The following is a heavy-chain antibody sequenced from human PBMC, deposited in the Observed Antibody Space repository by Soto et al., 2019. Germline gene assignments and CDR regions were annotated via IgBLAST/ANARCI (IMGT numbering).Heavy chain of an antibody. J-gene: IGHJ5*02. CDR3: ARAVGSSHLNWFDP. CDR1: GGSFSGYY. Sequence: SETLSLTCAVYGGSFSGYYWSWIRQPPGKGLEWIGEINHSGSTNYNPSLKSRVTISVDTSKNQFSLKLSSVTAADTAVYYCARAVGSSHLNWFDPWGQGTLLTVSS. D-gene: IGHD6-6*01. CDR2: INHSGST. V-gene: IGHV4-34*01.